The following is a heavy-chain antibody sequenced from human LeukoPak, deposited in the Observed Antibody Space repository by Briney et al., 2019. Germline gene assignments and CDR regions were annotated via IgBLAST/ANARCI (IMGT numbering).Heavy chain of an antibody. CDR2: ISAYNGNT. J-gene: IGHJ4*02. V-gene: IGHV1-18*04. D-gene: IGHD4-17*01. Sequence: ASVKVSCKASGYIFTGYYMHWVRQAPGQGLEWMGWISAYNGNTNYAQKLQGRVTMTTDTSTSTAYMELRSLRSDDTAVYYCARDLTLYGDGSGYWGQGTLVTVSS. CDR3: ARDLTLYGDGSGY. CDR1: GYIFTGYY.